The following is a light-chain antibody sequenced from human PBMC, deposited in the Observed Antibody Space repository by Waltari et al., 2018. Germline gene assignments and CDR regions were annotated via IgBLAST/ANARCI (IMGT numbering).Light chain of an antibody. CDR2: QDG. CDR1: KLGDKY. Sequence: SYELTQPPSVSVSPGQTASITCSGDKLGDKYACWYQQKPGQSPVLVIYQDGKRPSGVPERVAGSYSGNTATLTISGTPAMDEADYYCQAWDSSTNWVFGGGTKLTVL. CDR3: QAWDSSTNWV. J-gene: IGLJ3*02. V-gene: IGLV3-1*01.